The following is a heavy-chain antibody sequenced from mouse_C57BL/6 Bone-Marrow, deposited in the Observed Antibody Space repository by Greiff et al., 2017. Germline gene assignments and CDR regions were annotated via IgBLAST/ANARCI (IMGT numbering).Heavy chain of an antibody. D-gene: IGHD2-5*01. J-gene: IGHJ3*01. V-gene: IGHV1-61*01. Sequence: QVQLKQPGAELVRPGSSVKLSCKASGYTFTSYWMDWVKQRPGQGLEWIGNIYPADSDTHYNEKFKDKATLTVDKSSSTAYMQLSSLTSEDSAVYYFARGVYSNYGAYWGQGTPVTVSA. CDR3: ARGVYSNYGAY. CDR1: GYTFTSYW. CDR2: IYPADSDT.